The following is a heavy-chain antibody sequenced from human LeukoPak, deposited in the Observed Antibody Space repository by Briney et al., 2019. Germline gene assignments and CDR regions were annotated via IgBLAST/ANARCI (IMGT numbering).Heavy chain of an antibody. CDR3: AKGSITGTYFDL. J-gene: IGHJ4*02. CDR2: ISGSGGST. D-gene: IGHD1-20*01. CDR1: GFTFSIYA. V-gene: IGHV3-23*01. Sequence: PGGSLRLSCAASGFTFSIYAMSWARQAPGKGLEWVSVISGSGGSTYYADSVKGRFTISRDTSKNTLYMQMNSLRAEDTAVYYCAKGSITGTYFDLWGQGTLVTVSS.